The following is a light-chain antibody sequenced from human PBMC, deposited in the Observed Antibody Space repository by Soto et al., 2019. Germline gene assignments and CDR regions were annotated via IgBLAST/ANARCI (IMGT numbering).Light chain of an antibody. CDR1: QSVSSN. V-gene: IGKV3-15*01. J-gene: IGKJ5*01. Sequence: EIVMTQSPATLSVSPGERATLSCRASQSVSSNLAWYQQKHGQAPRLLIFGASTRATAIPARFSGSWSGTDFTLTISSLQSEDFAVYYCHHYIHSPPIPFGQGTRLEIK. CDR2: GAS. CDR3: HHYIHSPPIP.